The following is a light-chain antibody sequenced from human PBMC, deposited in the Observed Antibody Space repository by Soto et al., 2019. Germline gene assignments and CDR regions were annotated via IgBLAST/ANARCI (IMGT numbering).Light chain of an antibody. V-gene: IGLV1-47*01. Sequence: QSVLTQPPSASGTPGQRVTISCSGSSSNIGGNYVYWYQQLPGTAPKLLIYRNNQRPSGVPDRFSGSKSGTSVSLAISGLRSEDEADYYCAVWDDSLSGRVFGGGTQLTVL. CDR2: RNN. CDR1: SSNIGGNY. J-gene: IGLJ3*02. CDR3: AVWDDSLSGRV.